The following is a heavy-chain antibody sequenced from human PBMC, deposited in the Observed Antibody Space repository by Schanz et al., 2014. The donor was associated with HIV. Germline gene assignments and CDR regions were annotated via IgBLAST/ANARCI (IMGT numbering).Heavy chain of an antibody. D-gene: IGHD3-10*01. CDR2: ITPINGTA. J-gene: IGHJ6*02. CDR3: TSGSFEFGDLLDDYYYDAMDV. Sequence: QVQLVQSGAEVKMPGSSVKVSCKASGGTFSNYAMTWVRQAPGQGLEWMAWITPINGTADYAQKFQGRVTITADKSTSTLYLELSSLRSEDTAVYYCTSGSFEFGDLLDDYYYDAMDVWGQGTTVTVSS. CDR1: GGTFSNYA. V-gene: IGHV1-69*06.